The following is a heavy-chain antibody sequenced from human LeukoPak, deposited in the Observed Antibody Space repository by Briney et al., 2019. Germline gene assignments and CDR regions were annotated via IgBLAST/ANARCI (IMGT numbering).Heavy chain of an antibody. D-gene: IGHD2-21*01. CDR3: ARRGLIATVDY. Sequence: PSETLSLTCTVSGGSISSSSYYWGWIRQPPGKGLKWIGSIYYSGSTYYNPSLKSRVTISVDTSKNQFSLKLSSVTAADTAVYYCARRGLIATVDYWGQGTLVTVSS. CDR1: GGSISSSSYY. J-gene: IGHJ4*02. CDR2: IYYSGST. V-gene: IGHV4-39*07.